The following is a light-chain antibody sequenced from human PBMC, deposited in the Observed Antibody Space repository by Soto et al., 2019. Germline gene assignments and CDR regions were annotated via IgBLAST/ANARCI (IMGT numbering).Light chain of an antibody. CDR2: DAS. V-gene: IGKV3-11*01. CDR3: QRRSNWPPIIT. J-gene: IGKJ3*01. Sequence: EITLTQSPATLSLSPGERASLSCRASQSVNTYLAWYQHKPGQPPRLLIYDASTKATGIPDRFSCSGSGTDFTLTLSSLEPEDFGVYVCQRRSNWPPIITFGPGTKVDI. CDR1: QSVNTY.